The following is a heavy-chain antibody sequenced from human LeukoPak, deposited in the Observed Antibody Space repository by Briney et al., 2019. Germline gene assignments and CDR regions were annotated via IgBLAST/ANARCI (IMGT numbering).Heavy chain of an antibody. CDR3: ARVSSTGGLAY. D-gene: IGHD1-1*01. J-gene: IGHJ4*02. Sequence: PSETLSLTCTVSGGSLTNYYWIWIRQPPGKGLEWIAYIYYNGSSNSNPSLKSRVGLSIDTSKNQFSLKVNPMTPRDAAVYYCARVSSTGGLAYWGQGPLVTVSS. CDR2: IYYNGSS. V-gene: IGHV4-59*08. CDR1: GGSLTNYY.